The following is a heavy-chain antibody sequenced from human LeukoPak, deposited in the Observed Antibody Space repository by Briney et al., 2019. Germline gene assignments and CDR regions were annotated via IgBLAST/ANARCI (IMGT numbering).Heavy chain of an antibody. CDR2: ISYDGSNK. J-gene: IGHJ4*02. CDR1: GFTFSSYA. D-gene: IGHD3-22*01. Sequence: GGSLRLSCAASGFTFSSYAMHWVRQAPGKGLEWVAVISYDGSNKYYADSVKGRFTISRDNSKNTLYLQMNSLRAEDTAVYYCARGAFDSSGYYYGRPAYWGQGTLVTVSS. V-gene: IGHV3-30-3*01. CDR3: ARGAFDSSGYYYGRPAY.